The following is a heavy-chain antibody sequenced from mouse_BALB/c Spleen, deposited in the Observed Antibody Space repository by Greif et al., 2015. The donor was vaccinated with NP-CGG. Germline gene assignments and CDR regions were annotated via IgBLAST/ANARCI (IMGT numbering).Heavy chain of an antibody. CDR2: IWGDGST. Sequence: VQLQESGPGLVAPSQSLSITCTVSGFSLTGYGVNWVRQPPGKGLEWLGMIWGDGSTDYNSALKSILSISKDNSKIXVFLKMNSLQTYDTANYYFSIDRHYPYSIDYYDQVTSITVSS. CDR1: GFSLTGYG. J-gene: IGHJ4*01. V-gene: IGHV2-6-7*01. D-gene: IGHD1-2*01. CDR3: SIDRHYPYSIDY.